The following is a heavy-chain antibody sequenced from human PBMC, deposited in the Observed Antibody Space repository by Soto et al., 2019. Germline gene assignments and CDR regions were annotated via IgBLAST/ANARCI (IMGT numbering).Heavy chain of an antibody. CDR1: GFTFSSYA. Sequence: GGSLRLSCAASGFTFSSYALSWVRQAPGKGLQWVSAISGSGGSTYYADSVKGRFTISRDNSKNTLHLQMNSLRAEDTAVYYCAGGTRWTGVDYWGQGTLVTVSS. CDR2: ISGSGGST. V-gene: IGHV3-23*01. J-gene: IGHJ4*02. CDR3: AGGTRWTGVDY. D-gene: IGHD2-15*01.